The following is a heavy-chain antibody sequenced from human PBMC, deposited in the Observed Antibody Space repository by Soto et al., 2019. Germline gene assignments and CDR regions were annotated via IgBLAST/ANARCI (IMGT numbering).Heavy chain of an antibody. Sequence: VKVFCQGSGGTLSSYAISWVRQAPGQRLEWMGGIIPIFGTANYAQKFQGRVTITADESTSTAYMELSSLRSEDTAVYYCARESSLQAFKGYYGMDVWGQGTTVTVSS. CDR2: IIPIFGTA. CDR3: ARESSLQAFKGYYGMDV. D-gene: IGHD3-3*02. J-gene: IGHJ6*02. CDR1: GGTLSSYA. V-gene: IGHV1-69*01.